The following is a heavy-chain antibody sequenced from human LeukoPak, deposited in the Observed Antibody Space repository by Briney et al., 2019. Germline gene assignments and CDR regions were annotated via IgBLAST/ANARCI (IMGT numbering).Heavy chain of an antibody. J-gene: IGHJ2*01. CDR3: ARVEWGSVAALDDWYFDL. D-gene: IGHD6-6*01. CDR2: IYHSRNT. V-gene: IGHV4-38-2*01. Sequence: SEILSLTCAVSDFSISNPYYWGWVRQPPGKGLEWIGNIYHSRNTYYNPSLKSRVTISVDTSKNQFSLRLNSVTAADTAVYYCARVEWGSVAALDDWYFDLWGRGTLVAVSS. CDR1: DFSISNPYY.